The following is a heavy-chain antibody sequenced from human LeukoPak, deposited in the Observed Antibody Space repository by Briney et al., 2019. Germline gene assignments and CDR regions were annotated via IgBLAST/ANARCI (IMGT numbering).Heavy chain of an antibody. CDR3: ARADFDY. CDR2: IWYGGSNK. J-gene: IGHJ4*02. V-gene: IGHV3-33*08. Sequence: GRSLRLSCAASGFTFSSYGMHWVRQAPGKGLEWVAVIWYGGSNKYYADSVKGRFTISRDNSKNTLYLQMNSLRAEDTAVYYCARADFDYWGQGTLVTVSS. CDR1: GFTFSSYG.